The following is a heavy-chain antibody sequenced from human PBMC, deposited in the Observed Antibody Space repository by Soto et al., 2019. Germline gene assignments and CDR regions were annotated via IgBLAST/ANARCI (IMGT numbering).Heavy chain of an antibody. V-gene: IGHV1-8*01. Sequence: GASVKVSCKASGYTFTSYDINWVRQATGQGLEWMGWMNPNSGNTGYAQKFQGRVTMIRNTSISTAYMELSSLRSEDTAVYYCARARSRRSAVWFDPWGQGTLVTVSS. J-gene: IGHJ5*02. CDR1: GYTFTSYD. D-gene: IGHD6-19*01. CDR2: MNPNSGNT. CDR3: ARARSRRSAVWFDP.